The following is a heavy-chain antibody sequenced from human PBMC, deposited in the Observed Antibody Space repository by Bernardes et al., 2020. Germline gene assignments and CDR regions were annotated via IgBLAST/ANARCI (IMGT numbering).Heavy chain of an antibody. Sequence: GESLKLSCKGSGYSFTSYWIGWVRQMPGKGLEWMGIIYPGDSDTRYSPSFQGQVTISADKSISTAYLQWSSLKASDTAMYYCARIGETYDFWSGIYYRGYYYYYGMDVWGQGTTVTVSS. J-gene: IGHJ6*02. CDR1: GYSFTSYW. CDR2: IYPGDSDT. V-gene: IGHV5-51*01. CDR3: ARIGETYDFWSGIYYRGYYYYYGMDV. D-gene: IGHD3-3*01.